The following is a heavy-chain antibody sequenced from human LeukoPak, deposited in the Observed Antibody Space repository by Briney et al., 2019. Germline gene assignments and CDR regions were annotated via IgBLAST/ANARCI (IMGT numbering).Heavy chain of an antibody. J-gene: IGHJ6*03. CDR3: ARVQTGSYTLVGHMDV. Sequence: PGGSLRLSCAASGFTFSGYTMSWVRQAPGKGLEWVSSISRSSSYIYYADSVKGRFTVSRDNARNSHFLQMNSLRAGDTAVYYCARVQTGSYTLVGHMDVWGKGTTVTVSS. V-gene: IGHV3-21*01. CDR2: ISRSSSYI. D-gene: IGHD3-9*01. CDR1: GFTFSGYT.